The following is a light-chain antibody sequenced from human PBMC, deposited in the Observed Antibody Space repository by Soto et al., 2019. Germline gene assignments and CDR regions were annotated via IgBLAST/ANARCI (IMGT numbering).Light chain of an antibody. CDR1: QRISGW. CDR2: DVS. CDR3: HQHDSYSWT. Sequence: DIQMTQSPSTLSASVGDTVTITCRASQRISGWLAWHQQKPGKAPKLLIYDVSALQSGVPSRFSASGSGTEFTLTISSLQPDDFGTYYCHQHDSYSWTFGQGTKVDIK. J-gene: IGKJ1*01. V-gene: IGKV1-5*01.